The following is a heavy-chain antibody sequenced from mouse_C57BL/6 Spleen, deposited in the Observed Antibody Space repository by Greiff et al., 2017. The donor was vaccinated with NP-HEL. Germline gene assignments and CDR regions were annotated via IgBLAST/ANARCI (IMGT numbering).Heavy chain of an antibody. CDR3: ARRNWDVPDY. Sequence: VQLQQPGAELVMPGASVKLSCKASGYTFTSYWMHWVKQRPGQGLEWIGEIDPSDSYTNYNQKFKGKSTLTVDKSSSTAYMQLSSLTSEDSAVYYCARRNWDVPDYWGQGTTLTVSS. V-gene: IGHV1-69*01. J-gene: IGHJ2*01. CDR2: IDPSDSYT. D-gene: IGHD4-1*01. CDR1: GYTFTSYW.